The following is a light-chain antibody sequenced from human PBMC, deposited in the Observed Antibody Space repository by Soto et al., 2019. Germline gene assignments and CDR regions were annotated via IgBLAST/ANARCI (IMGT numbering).Light chain of an antibody. CDR3: QQYGSSPPIT. Sequence: EILLTQSPCTLSLSPGERATLSCRASQSVSSSYLAWYQQQPGQAPRLLIYGASSRATGIPDRFSGSGSGTDFTLTISRLEPEDFAVYYCQQYGSSPPITFGQGTRLEIK. CDR1: QSVSSSY. V-gene: IGKV3-20*01. J-gene: IGKJ5*01. CDR2: GAS.